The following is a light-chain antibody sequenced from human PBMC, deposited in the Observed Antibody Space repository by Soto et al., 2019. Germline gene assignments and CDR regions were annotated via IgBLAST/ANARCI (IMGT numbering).Light chain of an antibody. CDR1: QSISRW. CDR2: DAS. V-gene: IGKV1-5*01. CDR3: QQDDSHSWT. J-gene: IGKJ1*01. Sequence: DLQLTPSTFTLPAPVGDRVTITCRASQSISRWLAWYQQKPGKAPKLLIYDASSLESGVPSRFSGSGSGTEFTLTISIQQPDDLATYCRQQDDSHSWTFGQGTKVDIK.